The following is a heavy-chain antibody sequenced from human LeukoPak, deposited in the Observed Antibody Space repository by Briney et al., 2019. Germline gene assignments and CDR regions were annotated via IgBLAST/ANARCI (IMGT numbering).Heavy chain of an antibody. CDR2: IYYSGST. CDR3: ARQDTAMAWSYYFDY. Sequence: SETLSLTCTVSGGSISSSSYYWGWIRQPPGKGLEWLGSIYYSGSTYYTPSLKSRVTISVDTSKNQFSLKLSSVTAADTAVYYCARQDTAMAWSYYFDYWGQGTLVTVSS. CDR1: GGSISSSSYY. V-gene: IGHV4-39*01. D-gene: IGHD5-18*01. J-gene: IGHJ4*02.